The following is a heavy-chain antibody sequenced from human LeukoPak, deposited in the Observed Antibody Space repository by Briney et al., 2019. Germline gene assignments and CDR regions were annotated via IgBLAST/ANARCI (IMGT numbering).Heavy chain of an antibody. D-gene: IGHD3-16*01. CDR2: ISSSGSTI. J-gene: IGHJ3*02. V-gene: IGHV3-11*01. CDR3: AKDLGPSSDAFDI. Sequence: GGSLRLSCAASGFTFSDYYMSWIRQAPGKGLEWVSYISSSGSTIYYADSVKGRFTISRDNSKNTLYLQMNSLRAEDTAVYYCAKDLGPSSDAFDIWGQGTMVTVSS. CDR1: GFTFSDYY.